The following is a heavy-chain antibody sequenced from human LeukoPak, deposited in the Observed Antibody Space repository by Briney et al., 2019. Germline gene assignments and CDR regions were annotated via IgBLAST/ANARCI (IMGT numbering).Heavy chain of an antibody. V-gene: IGHV4-34*01. Sequence: SETLSLTCAVYGGSFSGYYWSWIRQPPGKGLEWIGEINHSGSTNYNPSLKSRVTISVDTSKNQFSLKLSSVTAADTAVYYCAEGGKQWLGTDYWGQGTLVTVSS. D-gene: IGHD6-19*01. CDR1: GGSFSGYY. J-gene: IGHJ4*02. CDR2: INHSGST. CDR3: AEGGKQWLGTDY.